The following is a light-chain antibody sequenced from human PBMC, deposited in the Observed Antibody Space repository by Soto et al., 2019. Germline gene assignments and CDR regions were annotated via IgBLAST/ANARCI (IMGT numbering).Light chain of an antibody. V-gene: IGKV1-33*01. CDR3: HQYENLPPWT. J-gene: IGKJ1*01. CDR1: QDISNY. Sequence: DIQMTQSPSSLSASVGDRVTITCPASQDISNYLNWYQQKPGKAPKLLIYDASNLETGVPSRFSGSGSGTDFTFTISSLQPEDIATYYCHQYENLPPWTFGQGNKVEIK. CDR2: DAS.